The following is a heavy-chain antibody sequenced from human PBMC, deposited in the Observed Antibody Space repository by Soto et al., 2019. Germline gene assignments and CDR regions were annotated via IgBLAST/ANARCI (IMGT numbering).Heavy chain of an antibody. V-gene: IGHV3-15*01. CDR2: IKSNTDGGTA. D-gene: IGHD1-1*01. CDR3: TAMNDRDAFDI. CDR1: RFRFSTDW. Sequence: EVQLVESGGGLVKPGASLRLSCVDSRFRFSTDWMTWVRQAPGRGLEWVGRIKSNTDGGTADYAAPVKGRFTISRDDSRNTLYLQMNSLKTEDTAVYYCTAMNDRDAFDIWGQGTMVTVSS. J-gene: IGHJ3*02.